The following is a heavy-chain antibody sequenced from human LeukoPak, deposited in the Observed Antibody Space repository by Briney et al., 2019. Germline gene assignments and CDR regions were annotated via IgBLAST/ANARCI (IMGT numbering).Heavy chain of an antibody. CDR3: TRDLVVVVAATNYYYYYYGMDV. V-gene: IGHV3-49*03. J-gene: IGHJ6*02. CDR1: GFIFGDYA. Sequence: GGSPRLSCTASGFIFGDYAMSWFRQAPGKGLEWVGFIRSKAYGGTTEYAASVKGRFTISRDDSKSIAYLQMNSLKTEDTAVYYCTRDLVVVVAATNYYYYYYGMDVWGQGTTVTVSS. CDR2: IRSKAYGGTT. D-gene: IGHD2-15*01.